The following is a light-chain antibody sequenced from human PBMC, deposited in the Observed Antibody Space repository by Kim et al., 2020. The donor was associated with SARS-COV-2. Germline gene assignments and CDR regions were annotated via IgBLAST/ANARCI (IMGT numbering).Light chain of an antibody. V-gene: IGKV1-33*01. CDR2: DAS. CDR3: QQYDGLPPT. Sequence: SASVGDRVIITCQASQDGSKYLNWYQLKPGKAPKLLIYDASNLYTGVPSRFRGRGSGTRFSFTISSLQPEDIASYYCQQYDGLPPTFGGGTKLEI. CDR1: QDGSKY. J-gene: IGKJ4*01.